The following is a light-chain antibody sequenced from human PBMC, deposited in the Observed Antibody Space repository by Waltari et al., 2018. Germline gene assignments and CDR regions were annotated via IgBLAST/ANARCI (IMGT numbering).Light chain of an antibody. CDR2: EDS. J-gene: IGLJ2*01. V-gene: IGLV3-10*01. CDR3: YSSDSSGTQRL. Sequence: SYELTQPPSVSVSPGQTARITCPGDILPKNFASWYQQKSGQAPVLVIYEDSKRPSGITERFTGSSSGTMATLSISGAQVEDEADYYCYSSDSSGTQRLFGGGTKLTVL. CDR1: ILPKNF.